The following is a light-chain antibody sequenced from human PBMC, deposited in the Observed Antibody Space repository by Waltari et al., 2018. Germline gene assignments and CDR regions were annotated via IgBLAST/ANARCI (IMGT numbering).Light chain of an antibody. J-gene: IGKJ1*01. CDR3: QHYVRLPVT. Sequence: ENVLTQSPGTLSLSPQERATFSCRASQSFSRSLVWYQHKPGQAPRLLSYGASSRATGVPDRFSGSGSGTDFSLTISRLEPEDFAVYYCQHYVRLPVTFGQGTKVEIK. V-gene: IGKV3-20*01. CDR2: GAS. CDR1: QSFSRS.